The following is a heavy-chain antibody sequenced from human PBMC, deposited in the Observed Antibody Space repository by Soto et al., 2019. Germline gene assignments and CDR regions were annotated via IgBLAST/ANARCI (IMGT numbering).Heavy chain of an antibody. Sequence: QVQLVQSGAEVKKPGASVKVSCKASGYTFTSYDINWVRQATGQGLEWMGWMNPNSGNTGYAQKFQGRVTMTRNTSISTAYMELSSLRSEDTAVYYCARAVRTMGYYYYYMDVWGKGTTVTVSS. CDR1: GYTFTSYD. CDR3: ARAVRTMGYYYYYMDV. D-gene: IGHD3-10*01. V-gene: IGHV1-8*01. CDR2: MNPNSGNT. J-gene: IGHJ6*03.